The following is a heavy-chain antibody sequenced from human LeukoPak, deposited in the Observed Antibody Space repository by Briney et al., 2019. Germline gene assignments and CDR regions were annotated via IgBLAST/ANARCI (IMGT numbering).Heavy chain of an antibody. CDR1: GYTFTSYG. CDR2: IIPIFGTA. J-gene: IGHJ4*02. CDR3: ASGMTGTRDYYFDY. V-gene: IGHV1-69*05. Sequence: SVKVSCKASGYTFTSYGISWVRQAPGQGLEWMGGIIPIFGTANYAQKFQGRVTITTDESTSTAYMELSSLRSEDTAVYYCASGMTGTRDYYFDYWGQGTLVTVSS. D-gene: IGHD1-20*01.